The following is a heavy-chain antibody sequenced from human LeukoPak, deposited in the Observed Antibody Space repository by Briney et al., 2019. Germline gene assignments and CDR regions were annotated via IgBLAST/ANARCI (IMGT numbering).Heavy chain of an antibody. CDR3: ARAGGIVVHTRDGMDV. Sequence: ASVKVSCKASGYTFTSYDINWVRQATGQGLEWMGWMNPNSGNTGYAQKFQGRVTMTRNTSISTAYMELSSLRSEDTAVYYCARAGGIVVHTRDGMDVWGQGTTVTVSS. V-gene: IGHV1-8*02. CDR1: GYTFTSYD. J-gene: IGHJ6*02. D-gene: IGHD3-22*01. CDR2: MNPNSGNT.